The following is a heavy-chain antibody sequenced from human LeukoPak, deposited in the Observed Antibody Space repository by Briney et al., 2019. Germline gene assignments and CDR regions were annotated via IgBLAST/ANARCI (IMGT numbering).Heavy chain of an antibody. V-gene: IGHV4-31*03. CDR1: GGSISSGGYY. J-gene: IGHJ3*02. Sequence: SQTLSLTCTVSGGSISSGGYYWSWIRQHPGKGLEWIGYIYYSGSTYYNPSLKSRVTISVDTSKNQFSLKLSSVTAADTAVYYCARDSQSSTVTDAFDIWGQGTMVTVSS. CDR3: ARDSQSSTVTDAFDI. D-gene: IGHD4-17*01. CDR2: IYYSGST.